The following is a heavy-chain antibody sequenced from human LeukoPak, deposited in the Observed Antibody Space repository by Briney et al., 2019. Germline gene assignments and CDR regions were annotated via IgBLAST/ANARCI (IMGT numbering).Heavy chain of an antibody. D-gene: IGHD6-19*01. CDR2: ISSNGGST. J-gene: IGHJ4*02. CDR1: GFTFSSYA. CDR3: AREIKAVAGYFDY. V-gene: IGHV3-64*01. Sequence: GGSLRLSCAASGFTFSSYAMHWVRPAPGKGLEYVSAISSNGGSTHYANSVKGRFTISRDNSKNTLYLQMGSLRAEDMAVYYCAREIKAVAGYFDYWGQGTLVTVSS.